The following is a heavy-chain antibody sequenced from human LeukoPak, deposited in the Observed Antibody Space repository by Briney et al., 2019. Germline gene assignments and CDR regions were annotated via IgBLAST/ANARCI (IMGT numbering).Heavy chain of an antibody. CDR1: GYIFNMHT. CDR2: INPNSGGT. J-gene: IGHJ4*02. D-gene: IGHD6-19*01. Sequence: ASVKVSCKASGYIFNMHTLNWVRQAPGQGLEWMGWINPNSGGTNYAQKFQGRVTMTRDTSISTAYMELSRLRSDDTAVYYCARRMGTIPGYSSGWYLWGQGTLVTVSS. V-gene: IGHV1-2*02. CDR3: ARRMGTIPGYSSGWYL.